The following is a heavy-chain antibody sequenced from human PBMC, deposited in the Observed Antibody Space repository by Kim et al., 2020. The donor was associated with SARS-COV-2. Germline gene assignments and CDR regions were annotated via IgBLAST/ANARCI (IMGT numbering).Heavy chain of an antibody. CDR1: GGSFSSGYYY. CDR2: IYYSGST. D-gene: IGHD5-12*01. J-gene: IGHJ5*02. CDR3: ARDRSGYGLFYH. Sequence: SETLSLTCNVSGGSFSSGYYYWSWIRQNPGKGLEWIGYIYYSGSTYYNPSLRSRTTMSIDTSTNQFSLNLTSVTAADTAVYYCARDRSGYGLFYHWGHG. V-gene: IGHV4-31*03.